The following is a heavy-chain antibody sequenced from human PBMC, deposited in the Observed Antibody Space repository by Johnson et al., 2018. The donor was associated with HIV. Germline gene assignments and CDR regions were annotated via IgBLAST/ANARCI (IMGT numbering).Heavy chain of an antibody. CDR3: GKRMYEDAAGSPWVDALDS. V-gene: IGHV3-30*02. J-gene: IGHJ3*02. CDR2: IRYDGSNK. Sequence: QVQLVESGGGLVQPGGSLRLSRAASGFTFSNYDMHWVRQATGKGLEWVAFIRYDGSNKYYADSVKGRFTISRDNSKNTLYLQMNSLRAEDTSLYYCGKRMYEDAAGSPWVDALDSWGQGTMVTVSS. D-gene: IGHD3-10*01. CDR1: GFTFSNYD.